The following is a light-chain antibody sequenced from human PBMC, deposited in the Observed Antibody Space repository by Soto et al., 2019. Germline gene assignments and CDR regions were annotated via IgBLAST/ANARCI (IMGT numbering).Light chain of an antibody. J-gene: IGKJ1*01. CDR2: GAS. Sequence: EIVMTQSPATLSVSPGERATLSCRASQSVSSNLAWYQQEPGQAPRLLIYGASTRATGIPARFSGSWSGTEFTRTISSLQSEDFAVYYCQQYNNWPPWTFGQGTKEENK. CDR3: QQYNNWPPWT. V-gene: IGKV3-15*01. CDR1: QSVSSN.